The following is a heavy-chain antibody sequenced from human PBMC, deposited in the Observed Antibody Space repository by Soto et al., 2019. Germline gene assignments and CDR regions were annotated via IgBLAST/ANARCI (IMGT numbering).Heavy chain of an antibody. D-gene: IGHD2-2*01. J-gene: IGHJ6*02. CDR1: GGTFSSYT. CDR3: ARAYCSSTSCYLENYYYYGMDV. V-gene: IGHV1-69*02. Sequence: SVKVSCKASGGTFSSYTISWVRQAPGQGLEWMGRIIPILGIANYAQKFQGRVTITADKSTSTAYMELSSLRSEDTAVYYCARAYCSSTSCYLENYYYYGMDVWGQGTTVTVSS. CDR2: IIPILGIA.